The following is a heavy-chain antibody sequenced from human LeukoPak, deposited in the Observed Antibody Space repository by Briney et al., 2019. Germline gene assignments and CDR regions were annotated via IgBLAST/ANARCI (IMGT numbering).Heavy chain of an antibody. J-gene: IGHJ4*02. CDR3: AKGGPTTVTTRYYFDY. V-gene: IGHV3-23*01. D-gene: IGHD4-17*01. Sequence: GGSLRLSCAASGFTFSSYAMSWVRQAPGKGLEWVSAISGSGGSTYYADSVKGRFTISRDNSKNTLYLQVNSLRAEDTAVYYCAKGGPTTVTTRYYFDYWGQGTLVTVSS. CDR2: ISGSGGST. CDR1: GFTFSSYA.